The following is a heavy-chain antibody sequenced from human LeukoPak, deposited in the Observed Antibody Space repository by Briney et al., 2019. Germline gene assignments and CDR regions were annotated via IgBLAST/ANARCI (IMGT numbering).Heavy chain of an antibody. D-gene: IGHD2-8*02. V-gene: IGHV3-21*01. J-gene: IGHJ4*02. Sequence: GGSLRLSCAASGFTFSSYGMNWVRQGRGKGPEWVSSISSSSSYIYYADSVKGRFTISRDNAKNSLYLQMNSLRAEDTAVYYCARGLSTDEFDYWGQGTLVTVSS. CDR1: GFTFSSYG. CDR2: ISSSSSYI. CDR3: ARGLSTDEFDY.